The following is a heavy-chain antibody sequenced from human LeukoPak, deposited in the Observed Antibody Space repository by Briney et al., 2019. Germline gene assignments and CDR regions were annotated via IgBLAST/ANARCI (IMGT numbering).Heavy chain of an antibody. CDR2: INHSGST. D-gene: IGHD5-12*01. CDR3: ARGRKWLRLPRPNTFDY. Sequence: PSETLSLTCAVYGGSFSGYYWSWIRQPPGKGLEWIGEINHSGSTNYNPSLKSRVTISVDTSKNQFSLKLSSVTAADTAVYYCARGRKWLRLPRPNTFDYWGQGTLVTVSS. CDR1: GGSFSGYY. V-gene: IGHV4-34*01. J-gene: IGHJ4*02.